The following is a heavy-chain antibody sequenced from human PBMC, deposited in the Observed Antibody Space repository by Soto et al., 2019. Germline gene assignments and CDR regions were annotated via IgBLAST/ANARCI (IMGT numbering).Heavy chain of an antibody. CDR1: GFTVSSNY. D-gene: IGHD3-22*01. Sequence: GGSLRLSCAASGFTVSSNYMSWVRQAPGKGLEWVSVIYSGGSTYYADSVKGRFTISRDNSKNTLYLQMNSLRAEDTAVYYCARGRTYYYDSSGPSFDYWGQGTLVTVSS. V-gene: IGHV3-53*01. CDR3: ARGRTYYYDSSGPSFDY. J-gene: IGHJ4*02. CDR2: IYSGGST.